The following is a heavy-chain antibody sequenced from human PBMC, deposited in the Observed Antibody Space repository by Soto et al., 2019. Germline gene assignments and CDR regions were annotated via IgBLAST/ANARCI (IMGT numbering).Heavy chain of an antibody. CDR2: ITGGGGST. Sequence: GGSLRLSCVASGFTFSGYAMTWVRQAPGKGLEWVSAITGGGGSTYYADSVKGRFTISRDNSKNTLYLQMNSPRAEGTAVYYCAKRISGWYEIDYWGQGTLVTVSS. J-gene: IGHJ4*02. CDR3: AKRISGWYEIDY. CDR1: GFTFSGYA. V-gene: IGHV3-23*01. D-gene: IGHD6-19*01.